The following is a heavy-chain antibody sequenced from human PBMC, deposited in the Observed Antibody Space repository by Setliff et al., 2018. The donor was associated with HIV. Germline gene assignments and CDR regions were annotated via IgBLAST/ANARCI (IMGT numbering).Heavy chain of an antibody. CDR2: ISSSDNTI. CDR1: GFTFSDYY. J-gene: IGHJ3*02. D-gene: IGHD2-2*01. V-gene: IGHV3-11*04. CDR3: ARASWGYCSITSCYVGAFDI. Sequence: PGGSLRLSCAASGFTFSDYYVSWIRQAPGKGLEWVSYISSSDNTIYYADSVKGRFTISRDSAKNSLYLQMNSLRAEDTAVFYCARASWGYCSITSCYVGAFDIWGQGTMVTVSS.